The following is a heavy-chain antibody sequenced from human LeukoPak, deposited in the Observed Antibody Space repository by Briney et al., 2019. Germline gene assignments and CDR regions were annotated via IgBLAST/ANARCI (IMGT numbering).Heavy chain of an antibody. CDR3: ARTPLRTGYFDY. CDR2: ISYDGSNK. V-gene: IGHV3-30-3*01. CDR1: GFTFSSYA. J-gene: IGHJ4*02. Sequence: GGSLRLSCAASGFTFSSYAMHWVRQAPGKGLEWVAVISYDGSNKYYADSVKGRFTISRDNSKNTLYLQMNSLRAEDTAVYYCARTPLRTGYFDYWGQGTLVTVSS. D-gene: IGHD2-8*02.